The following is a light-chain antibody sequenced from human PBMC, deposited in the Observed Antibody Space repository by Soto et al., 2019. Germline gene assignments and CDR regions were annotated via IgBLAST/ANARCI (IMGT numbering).Light chain of an antibody. Sequence: QSVLAQPASVSGSPGQSITIFCTGTSSDVGSYNYVSWYQQHPGRAPKLMIYDVTNRPSGVSNRFSGSKSGSTASLTISGLQAEDEADYFCTSYTTTSTYVFGTGTKHTVL. CDR1: SSDVGSYNY. V-gene: IGLV2-14*03. J-gene: IGLJ1*01. CDR3: TSYTTTSTYV. CDR2: DVT.